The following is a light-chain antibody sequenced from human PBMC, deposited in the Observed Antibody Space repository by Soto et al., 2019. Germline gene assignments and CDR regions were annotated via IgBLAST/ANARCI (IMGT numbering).Light chain of an antibody. Sequence: DIQMTQSPSTLSASVGDRVTITCRASQSISSWLAWYQQKPGKAPKLLIYKASSLESGVPSRFSGSGSGTEFTLTIRSLQPDDFATYYCQQYNSYPITFGQGTRLEMK. V-gene: IGKV1-5*03. CDR1: QSISSW. CDR3: QQYNSYPIT. CDR2: KAS. J-gene: IGKJ5*01.